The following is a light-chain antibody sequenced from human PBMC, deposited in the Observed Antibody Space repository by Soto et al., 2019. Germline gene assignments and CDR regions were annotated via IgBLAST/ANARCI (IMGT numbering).Light chain of an antibody. V-gene: IGKV1-9*01. Sequence: DIQLTQSPSFLSASVGDRVTISCRASQGIGTYLAWFQLKPGKAPKLLISAASILQSGVPSRFSGSGSGTEFTLTLSSLQPEDFATYYCQQLNTYPWTFGQGTKVEIK. CDR1: QGIGTY. CDR3: QQLNTYPWT. J-gene: IGKJ1*01. CDR2: AAS.